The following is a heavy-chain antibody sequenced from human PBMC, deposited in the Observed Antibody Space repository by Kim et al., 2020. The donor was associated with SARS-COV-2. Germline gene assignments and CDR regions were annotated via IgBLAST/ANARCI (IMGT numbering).Heavy chain of an antibody. CDR3: AKDRIEAADYYYYGMDV. D-gene: IGHD6-13*01. V-gene: IGHV3-9*01. Sequence: GGSLRLSCAASGFTFDDYAMHWVRQAPGKGLEWVSGISGSGGSIGYADSVKGRFTISRDNAKNSLYLQMNSLRAEDTALYYCAKDRIEAADYYYYGMDVWGQGTPVTVSS. CDR1: GFTFDDYA. CDR2: ISGSGGSI. J-gene: IGHJ6*02.